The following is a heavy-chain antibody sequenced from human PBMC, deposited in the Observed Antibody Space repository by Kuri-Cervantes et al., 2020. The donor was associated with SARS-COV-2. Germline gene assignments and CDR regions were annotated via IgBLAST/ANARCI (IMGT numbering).Heavy chain of an antibody. CDR2: ISYDGSNK. CDR1: GFTFSSYA. J-gene: IGHJ4*02. Sequence: GESLKISCAASGFTFSSYAMHWVRQAPGKGLEWVAVISYDGSNKYYADSVKGRFTTSRDNSKNTLYLQMNSLRAEDTAVYYCARDQAGTIDYWGQGTLVTVSS. CDR3: ARDQAGTIDY. D-gene: IGHD1-1*01. V-gene: IGHV3-30-3*01.